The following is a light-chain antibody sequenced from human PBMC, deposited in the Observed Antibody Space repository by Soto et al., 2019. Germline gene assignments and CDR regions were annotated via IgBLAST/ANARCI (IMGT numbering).Light chain of an antibody. CDR2: KVS. J-gene: IGKJ1*01. Sequence: DIQMTQSPSTLSASVGDRVTISCRASQNINTWLAWYQQKRGKALHLLIYKVSNLQSGVPSRFSGSGSGTEFTITISSLQPDDCATYYCQQYRGYWTFGQGTKVDI. V-gene: IGKV1-5*03. CDR1: QNINTW. CDR3: QQYRGYWT.